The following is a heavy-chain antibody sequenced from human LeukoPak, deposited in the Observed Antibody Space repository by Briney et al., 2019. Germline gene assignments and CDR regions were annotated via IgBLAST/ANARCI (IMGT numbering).Heavy chain of an antibody. Sequence: GRSLRLSCAAPGFTFSTYAMHWVRQAPGKGLEWVAIISFDGSNKYYADSVKGRFTISRDNSKNTLFLQMNSLRDEDTAVYYCAREETETTLNWFDPRGQGTLVTVSS. CDR2: ISFDGSNK. CDR3: AREETETTLNWFDP. CDR1: GFTFSTYA. V-gene: IGHV3-30*04. D-gene: IGHD4-17*01. J-gene: IGHJ5*02.